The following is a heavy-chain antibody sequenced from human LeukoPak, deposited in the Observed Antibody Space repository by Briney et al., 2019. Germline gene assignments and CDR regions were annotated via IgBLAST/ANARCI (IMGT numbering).Heavy chain of an antibody. CDR3: ARAAGDSSGWYLGVYYMDV. D-gene: IGHD6-19*01. CDR2: INPSGGST. J-gene: IGHJ6*03. Sequence: GASVKVSCKASGYTFTSYYMHWVRQAPGQGLEWMGIINPSGGSTSYAQKFQGRVTMTRDMSTSTVYMELSSLRSEDTAVYYCARAAGDSSGWYLGVYYMDVWGKGTTVTVSS. CDR1: GYTFTSYY. V-gene: IGHV1-46*01.